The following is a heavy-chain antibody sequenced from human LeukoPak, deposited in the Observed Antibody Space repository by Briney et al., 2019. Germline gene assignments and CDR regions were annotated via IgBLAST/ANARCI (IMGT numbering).Heavy chain of an antibody. CDR3: ARGGSEGFDF. D-gene: IGHD1-26*01. J-gene: IGHJ4*02. CDR1: GYTFTNYG. V-gene: IGHV1-18*01. CDR2: ISAYNGNT. Sequence: ASVKVSCKASGYTFTNYGVSWVRQAPGQGLEWMGWISAYNGNTKYGQKLQGRVTMTTDTSTSTAYMDLTSLRVDDTAFYYCARGGSEGFDFWGQGALVTVSS.